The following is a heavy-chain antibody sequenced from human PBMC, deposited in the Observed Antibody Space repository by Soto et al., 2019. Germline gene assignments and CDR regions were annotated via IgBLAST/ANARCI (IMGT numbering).Heavy chain of an antibody. CDR2: ISTYNGNT. Sequence: QVQLVQSGAEVKKPGASVKVSCKASGYTFITYGVSWVRQAPGQGLDWLGWISTYNGNTRYAERLQGRVTMTTDTTTNTAYMELRNMRSDDTAVYYCARGPTDYYDNSANYFFDYWGPGTLVTVSS. J-gene: IGHJ4*02. V-gene: IGHV1-18*01. CDR1: GYTFITYG. D-gene: IGHD3-22*01. CDR3: ARGPTDYYDNSANYFFDY.